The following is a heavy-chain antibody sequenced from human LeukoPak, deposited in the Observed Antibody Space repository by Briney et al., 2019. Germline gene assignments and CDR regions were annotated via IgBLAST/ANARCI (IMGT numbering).Heavy chain of an antibody. CDR1: GFSFNTYA. CDR2: IWHDGSHK. V-gene: IGHV3-33*01. CDR3: ARDLIYNWFDP. D-gene: IGHD3-3*02. Sequence: GGSLRLSCAASGFSFNTYAMHWVRQAPGQGLEWVALIWHDGSHKFYSNSVRGQFTISRDNSKNTVYLQMNNLRPEDTAVYYCARDLIYNWFDPWGQGTLVTVSS. J-gene: IGHJ5*02.